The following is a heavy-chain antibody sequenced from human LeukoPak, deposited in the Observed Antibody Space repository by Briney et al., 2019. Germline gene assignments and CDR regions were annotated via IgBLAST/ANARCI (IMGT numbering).Heavy chain of an antibody. V-gene: IGHV5-51*01. CDR1: GYSFTSYW. CDR3: ARQIKVLGGNQQLALLDY. D-gene: IGHD6-13*01. Sequence: GESLKISCKGSGYSFTSYWIGWVRHMPGKGLEWMGIIYPGDSDTRYSPSFQGQVTISADKSISTAYLQWSSLKASDTAMYYCARQIKVLGGNQQLALLDYWGKGTLVTVSS. J-gene: IGHJ4*02. CDR2: IYPGDSDT.